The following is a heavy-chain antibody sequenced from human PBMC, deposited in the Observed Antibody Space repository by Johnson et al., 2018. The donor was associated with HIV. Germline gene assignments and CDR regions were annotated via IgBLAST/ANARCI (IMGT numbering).Heavy chain of an antibody. Sequence: VQLVESGGGLVKPGGSLRLPCAASGFTFSNAWMTWVRQAPGKGLEWVGRIKSKSDGGTTDYAAPVRGRFTISRDDSETTVYLQMNSLKTEDTAVYYCARAIGNWDAFDIWGQGTMVTVSS. CDR2: IKSKSDGGTT. CDR1: GFTFSNAW. CDR3: ARAIGNWDAFDI. D-gene: IGHD7-27*01. J-gene: IGHJ3*02. V-gene: IGHV3-15*01.